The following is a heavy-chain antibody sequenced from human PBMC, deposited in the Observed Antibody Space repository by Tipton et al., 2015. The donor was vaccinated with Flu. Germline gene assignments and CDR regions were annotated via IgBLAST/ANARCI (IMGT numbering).Heavy chain of an antibody. D-gene: IGHD1-1*01. V-gene: IGHV3-7*01. CDR1: GFTFSSYA. CDR2: INEDGSEK. J-gene: IGHJ4*02. CDR3: ATWNGRDN. Sequence: SLRLSCAASGFTFSSYAMSWVRQGPGKGLEWVANINEDGSEKNYMDSVKGRFTISRDNAKNSLSLQMSSLRVEDTAMYYCATWNGRDNWGQGTLVTVSS.